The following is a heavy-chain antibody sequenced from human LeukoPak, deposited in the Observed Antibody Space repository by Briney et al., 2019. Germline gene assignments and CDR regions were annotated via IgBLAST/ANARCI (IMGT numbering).Heavy chain of an antibody. CDR3: AKHPESGNFDY. CDR2: INTNSRTT. CDR1: GFTFSSYV. J-gene: IGHJ4*02. D-gene: IGHD1-14*01. Sequence: PGGSLRLSCAASGFTFSSYVMSWVRQAPGKGLEWVSIINTNSRTTYYADSVKGRFTISRDNSKNTPYLQMNSLRAEDTAVYYCAKHPESGNFDYWGRGTLVTVSS. V-gene: IGHV3-23*05.